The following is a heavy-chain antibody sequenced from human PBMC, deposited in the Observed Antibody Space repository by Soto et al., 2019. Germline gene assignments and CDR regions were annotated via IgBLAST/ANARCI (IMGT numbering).Heavy chain of an antibody. D-gene: IGHD1-26*01. J-gene: IGHJ3*01. CDR1: GFNSSTYC. Sequence: PGGSLRLSCAASGFNSSTYCMNWVRQAPGKGLEWVSSISVTSTYIYYADSVKGRFSISRDNAKNSLYLQINSLRAEDTAVYYCVRDFSRIVGATADAFDVWGQGTMVTVSS. CDR3: VRDFSRIVGATADAFDV. V-gene: IGHV3-21*01. CDR2: ISVTSTYI.